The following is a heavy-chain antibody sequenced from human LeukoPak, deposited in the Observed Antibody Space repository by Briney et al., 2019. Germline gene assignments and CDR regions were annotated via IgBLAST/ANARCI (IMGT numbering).Heavy chain of an antibody. V-gene: IGHV4-59*08. J-gene: IGHJ4*02. CDR2: IYYSGST. Sequence: KTSETLSLTCTVSGGSISSYHWSWIRQPPGKGLEWIGYIYYSGSTNYNPSLNSRVTISVDTSKNQLSLKLSSVTAADTAVYYCARQEGDYYDSSGPTLYYFDYWGQGTLVTVSS. CDR3: ARQEGDYYDSSGPTLYYFDY. CDR1: GGSISSYH. D-gene: IGHD3-22*01.